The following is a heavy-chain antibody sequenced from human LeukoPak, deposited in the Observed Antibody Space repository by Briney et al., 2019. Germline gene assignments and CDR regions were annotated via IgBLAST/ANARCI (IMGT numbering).Heavy chain of an antibody. J-gene: IGHJ3*02. Sequence: GGSLRLSCAASGFTFSSYEMNWVRQAPGKGLEWVSYISSSGSTIYYADSVKGRFTISRDNAKNSLYPQMNSLRAEDTAVYYCARSYNTMVRDDAFDIWGQGTMVTVSS. CDR1: GFTFSSYE. V-gene: IGHV3-48*03. D-gene: IGHD3-10*01. CDR3: ARSYNTMVRDDAFDI. CDR2: ISSSGSTI.